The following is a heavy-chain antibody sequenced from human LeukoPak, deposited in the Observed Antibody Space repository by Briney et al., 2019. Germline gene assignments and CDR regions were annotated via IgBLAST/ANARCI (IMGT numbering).Heavy chain of an antibody. J-gene: IGHJ6*02. CDR2: ISGSSSSTSI. D-gene: IGHD2-2*01. V-gene: IGHV3-21*01. CDR1: RFTFSSYA. CDR3: ARSSSTSIYYYYDMDV. Sequence: GGSLRLSCAASRFTFSSYAMSWVRQAPGKGLEWVSSISGSSSSTSIYYADSVKGRFTISRDNAKNSLYLQMNSLRPEDTAVYYCARSSSTSIYYYYDMDVWGQGTTVTVSS.